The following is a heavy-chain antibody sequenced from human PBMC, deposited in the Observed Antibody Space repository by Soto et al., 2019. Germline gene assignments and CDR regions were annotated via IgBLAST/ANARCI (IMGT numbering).Heavy chain of an antibody. CDR2: INQDGSEQ. J-gene: IGHJ4*02. V-gene: IGHV3-7*04. Sequence: EVQLVESGGGLVQPGGSLRLSCAASGFTLRSYWMSWVRQAPGKGLEWVANINQDGSEQYYVDSVKGRFTISRDNAKNSLYLQMNSLRAEDTSVYYCARVKWVYNPFDHWGQGTLVTVSS. D-gene: IGHD1-1*01. CDR1: GFTLRSYW. CDR3: ARVKWVYNPFDH.